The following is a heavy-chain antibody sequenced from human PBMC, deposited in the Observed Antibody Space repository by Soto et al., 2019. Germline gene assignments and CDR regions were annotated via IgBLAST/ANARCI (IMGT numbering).Heavy chain of an antibody. CDR2: ISGSGGST. Sequence: EVQLLESGGGLVQPGGSLRLSCAASGFTFSSYAMSWVRQAPGKGLEWVSAISGSGGSTYYADSVKGRFTISRDNSKNTLYLQMNSLRAEDTSVYYCAKRLYVSGSYSGSFDYWGQGTLVTVSS. CDR1: GFTFSSYA. V-gene: IGHV3-23*01. J-gene: IGHJ4*02. CDR3: AKRLYVSGSYSGSFDY. D-gene: IGHD3-10*01.